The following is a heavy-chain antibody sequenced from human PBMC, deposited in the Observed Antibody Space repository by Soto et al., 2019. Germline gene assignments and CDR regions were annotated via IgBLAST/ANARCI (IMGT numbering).Heavy chain of an antibody. CDR1: GGSISSGDYY. CDR3: ARVDLYCGGDCYSFVY. J-gene: IGHJ4*02. D-gene: IGHD2-21*02. CDR2: IYYSGST. Sequence: SETLSLTCTVSGGSISSGDYYWSWIRQPPGKGLEWIGYIYYSGSTHYNPSLKSRVTISVDTSKNQFSLKLSSVTAADTAGYYCARVDLYCGGDCYSFVYWGQGALVTVSP. V-gene: IGHV4-30-4*01.